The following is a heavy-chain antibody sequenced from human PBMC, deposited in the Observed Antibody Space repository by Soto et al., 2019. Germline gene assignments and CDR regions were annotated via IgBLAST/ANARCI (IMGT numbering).Heavy chain of an antibody. CDR3: ARLYGEYFDY. CDR1: GGSISSYY. V-gene: IGHV4-59*01. CDR2: IYYSGST. J-gene: IGHJ4*02. D-gene: IGHD3-10*01. Sequence: SETLSLTCTVSGGSISSYYWSWIRQPPGKGLEWIGYIYYSGSTNYNPSLKSRVTISVDTSKNQFSLKLSSVTAADTAVYYCARLYGEYFDYWGQGTLVTASS.